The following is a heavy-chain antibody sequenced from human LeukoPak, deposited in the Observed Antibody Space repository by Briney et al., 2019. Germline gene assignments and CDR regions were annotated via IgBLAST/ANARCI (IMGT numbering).Heavy chain of an antibody. CDR2: INHSGST. Sequence: SETLSLTCAVYGGSFSGYYWSWIRQPPGKGLEWIGEINHSGSTNYNPSLKSRVTISVDTSKNQFSLKLSSVTAADTAVYYCARAELGMVRGVPSWFDPWGQGTLVTVSP. CDR3: ARAELGMVRGVPSWFDP. D-gene: IGHD3-10*01. V-gene: IGHV4-34*01. CDR1: GGSFSGYY. J-gene: IGHJ5*02.